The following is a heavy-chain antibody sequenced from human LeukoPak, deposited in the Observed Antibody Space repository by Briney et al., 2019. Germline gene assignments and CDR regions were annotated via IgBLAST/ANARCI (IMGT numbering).Heavy chain of an antibody. V-gene: IGHV1-18*01. J-gene: IGHJ4*02. CDR2: ISAYNGNT. CDR3: ARDVYEPYYGVGGHGGY. CDR1: GYTFTSYG. Sequence: ASVKVSCKASGYTFTSYGISWVRQAPGQGLEWMGWISAYNGNTNYAQKLQGRVTMTTDTSTSTAYMELRSLRSDDTAVYYCARDVYEPYYGVGGHGGYWGQGTLATVSS. D-gene: IGHD4-17*01.